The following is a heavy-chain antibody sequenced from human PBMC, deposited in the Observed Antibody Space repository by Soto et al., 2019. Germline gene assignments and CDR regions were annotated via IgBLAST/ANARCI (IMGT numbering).Heavy chain of an antibody. CDR2: MSSDGSSI. CDR3: ARLYCSGGSCSDY. Sequence: EVQLVESGGGLVQPGGSLRLSCEGSGFTFSSYWMHWVRQAPGKGLVWVSRMSSDGSSIGYADSVKGRFIISRDNAKNTLYLQMKSLRAGDTAVYFCARLYCSGGSCSDYWGQGTLVTVSS. CDR1: GFTFSSYW. D-gene: IGHD2-15*01. J-gene: IGHJ4*02. V-gene: IGHV3-74*01.